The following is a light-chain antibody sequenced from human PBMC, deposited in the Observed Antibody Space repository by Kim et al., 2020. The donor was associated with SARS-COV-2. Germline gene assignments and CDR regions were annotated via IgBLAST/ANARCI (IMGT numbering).Light chain of an antibody. V-gene: IGKV3-15*01. Sequence: EIVMTQSPASLSVSPGERATLSCRASQSVSSNLAWYLQKPGQAPRLLISGASTRATAIPARFSGSGSGTEFTLTISSLQSEDFAVYYCQQYNNWPLTFGGGTKLEI. J-gene: IGKJ4*01. CDR2: GAS. CDR1: QSVSSN. CDR3: QQYNNWPLT.